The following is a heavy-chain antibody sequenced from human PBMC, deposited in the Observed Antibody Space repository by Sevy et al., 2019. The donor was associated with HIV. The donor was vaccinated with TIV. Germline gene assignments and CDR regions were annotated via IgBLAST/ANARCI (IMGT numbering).Heavy chain of an antibody. CDR3: ARESIAVAGIGYYFKY. V-gene: IGHV3-21*01. CDR1: GFTFSSYT. J-gene: IGHJ4*02. Sequence: GGSLRLSCAASGFTFSSYTLNWVRQAPGKGLEWVSSISYSSEYIYYADSVKGRFTISRDNAKNSLYLQMNSLRAEDTAVYYCARESIAVAGIGYYFKYWGQGTLVTVSS. CDR2: ISYSSEYI. D-gene: IGHD6-19*01.